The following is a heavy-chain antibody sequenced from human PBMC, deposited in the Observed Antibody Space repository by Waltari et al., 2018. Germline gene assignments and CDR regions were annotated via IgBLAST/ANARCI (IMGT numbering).Heavy chain of an antibody. Sequence: QVQLVQSGAEVKKPGSSVKVSCKASGGTFSSYAISWVRQAPGQGLEWMGGIIPIFGKANYAQKFQGRVTITADKSTSTAYMELSSQRSEDTAVYYWARASPPRVVPAEMDVWGKGTTVTVSS. CDR2: IIPIFGKA. J-gene: IGHJ6*04. V-gene: IGHV1-69*14. CDR3: ARASPPRVVPAEMDV. D-gene: IGHD2-2*01. CDR1: GGTFSSYA.